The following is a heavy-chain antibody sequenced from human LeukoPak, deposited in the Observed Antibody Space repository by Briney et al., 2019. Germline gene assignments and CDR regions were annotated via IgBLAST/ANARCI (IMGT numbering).Heavy chain of an antibody. D-gene: IGHD3-16*01. CDR3: ARASFWESPINWFAP. J-gene: IGHJ5*02. CDR1: GYTFTGYY. V-gene: IGHV1-2*02. Sequence: ASVKVSCKASGYTFTGYYIHWVRQAPGQGLEWVGWINPKNGGSNYAQKFQGRVTMTRDRAISTACMELSRLTSDDTAVYYCARASFWESPINWFAPWGLGTLVTDSS. CDR2: INPKNGGS.